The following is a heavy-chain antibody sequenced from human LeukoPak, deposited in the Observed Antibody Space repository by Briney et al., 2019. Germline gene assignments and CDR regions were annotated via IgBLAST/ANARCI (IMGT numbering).Heavy chain of an antibody. D-gene: IGHD3-10*01. CDR2: IWYDGSNK. Sequence: GRSLRLSCAASGFTFSSYGMHWVRQAPGKGLEWVAVIWYDGSNKYYADSVKGRFTISRDNPKNTLYLQMSSLRAEDTAVYYCARDSTMVRGVIGPFDYWGQGTLVTVSS. J-gene: IGHJ4*02. CDR3: ARDSTMVRGVIGPFDY. V-gene: IGHV3-33*01. CDR1: GFTFSSYG.